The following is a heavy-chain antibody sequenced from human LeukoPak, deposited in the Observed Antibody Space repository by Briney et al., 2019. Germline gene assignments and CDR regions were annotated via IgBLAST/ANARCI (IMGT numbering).Heavy chain of an antibody. J-gene: IGHJ6*03. CDR1: GFTFSSYW. V-gene: IGHV3-7*01. Sequence: GGSLRLSCAASGFTFSSYWMHWVRQAPGKGLEWVANIKQDGSEKYYVDSVKGRFTISRDNAKNSLYLQMNSLRAEDTAVYYCARGWRWLQRHTNYMDVWGKGTTVTVSS. CDR3: ARGWRWLQRHTNYMDV. CDR2: IKQDGSEK. D-gene: IGHD5-24*01.